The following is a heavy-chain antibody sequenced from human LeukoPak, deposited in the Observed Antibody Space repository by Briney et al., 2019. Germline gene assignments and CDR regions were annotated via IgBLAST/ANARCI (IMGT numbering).Heavy chain of an antibody. V-gene: IGHV4-39*01. Sequence: SETLSLTCTVSGGSISSSSYYWGWIRQPPGKGLEWIGSIYYSGSTYYNPSLKSRVTISVDTSKNQFSLKLSSVTAADTAVYYCARRGFGTIDYWGQGTLVTVSS. CDR1: GGSISSSSYY. D-gene: IGHD1/OR15-1a*01. CDR2: IYYSGST. J-gene: IGHJ4*02. CDR3: ARRGFGTIDY.